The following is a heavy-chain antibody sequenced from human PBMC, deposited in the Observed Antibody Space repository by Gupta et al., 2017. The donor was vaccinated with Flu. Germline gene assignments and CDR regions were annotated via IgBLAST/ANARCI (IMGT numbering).Heavy chain of an antibody. Sequence: QVQLQESGPGLVRPSETLSLTCTVSGDSISSYYWSWIRQPPGKGLEWIGYIYYSGSTSYNPSLRSRVTISVDTSKKYFSLKLSSVTAADTAVYYCARGTPYYHDVQRHGMDVWGQGTTVTVSS. V-gene: IGHV4-59*01. J-gene: IGHJ6*02. CDR3: ARGTPYYHDVQRHGMDV. D-gene: IGHD3-22*01. CDR1: GDSISSYY. CDR2: IYYSGST.